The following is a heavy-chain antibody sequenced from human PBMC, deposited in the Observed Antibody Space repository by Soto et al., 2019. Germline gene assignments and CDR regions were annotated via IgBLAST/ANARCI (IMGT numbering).Heavy chain of an antibody. D-gene: IGHD2-8*01. CDR3: ARVPTGKYGVWNY. Sequence: EEQLVESWGGLVQPGGSLRLYCAASGFTFSSYWMHWVRQAPGKGLVWVSRINPGGSITAYADSVKGRFTISRDNAKNTLYLQMNSLRGDDTAVYYCARVPTGKYGVWNYWGQGTLVTVSS. CDR1: GFTFSSYW. V-gene: IGHV3-74*01. CDR2: INPGGSIT. J-gene: IGHJ4*02.